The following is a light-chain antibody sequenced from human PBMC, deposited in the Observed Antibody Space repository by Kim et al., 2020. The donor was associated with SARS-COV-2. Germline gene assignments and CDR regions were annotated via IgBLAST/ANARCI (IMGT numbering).Light chain of an antibody. CDR1: KLGNTF. CDR3: LAGDRGSGVV. CDR2: VDR. Sequence: SYELTQPPSVSVSPGQTATITCSADKLGNTFVSWYQVRPGQSPLLVISVDRQRPSWIPERFSGANSGNTATLIISETQVTDEADYYCLAGDRGSGVVFGG. J-gene: IGLJ2*01. V-gene: IGLV3-1*01.